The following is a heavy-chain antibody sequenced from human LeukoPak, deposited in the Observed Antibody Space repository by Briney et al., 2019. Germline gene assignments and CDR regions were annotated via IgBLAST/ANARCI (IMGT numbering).Heavy chain of an antibody. J-gene: IGHJ3*02. CDR1: GFTVSNCY. V-gene: IGHV3-66*02. CDR3: AREISRTGAFDI. D-gene: IGHD3-3*02. CDR2: IYSGGST. Sequence: GGSLRLSCAASGFTVSNCYMSWVRQAPGKGLEWVSVIYSGGSTYYADSVKGRFTISRDNSKNTLYLQMNSLRAEDTAVYYCAREISRTGAFDIWGQGTMVTVSS.